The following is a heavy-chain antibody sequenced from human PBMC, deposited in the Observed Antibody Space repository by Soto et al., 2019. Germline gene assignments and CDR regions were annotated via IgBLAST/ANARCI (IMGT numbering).Heavy chain of an antibody. CDR3: ARGRSGYTWFNEF. D-gene: IGHD3-22*01. J-gene: IGHJ4*02. CDR2: IIPVFQTA. V-gene: IGHV1-69*13. Sequence: SVKVSCKASGGLFSSYPISWVRQVPGQWLEWMGGIIPVFQTAYYTQRFQGRVTITADESTNTAYMELSSLRSEDTAIYYCARGRSGYTWFNEFWGQGTMVTVYS. CDR1: GGLFSSYP.